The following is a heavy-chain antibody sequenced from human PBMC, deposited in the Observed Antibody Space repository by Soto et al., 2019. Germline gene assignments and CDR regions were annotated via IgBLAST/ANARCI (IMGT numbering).Heavy chain of an antibody. D-gene: IGHD3-16*02. CDR2: ISPYNGKT. V-gene: IGHV1-18*04. J-gene: IGHJ4*02. CDR3: ARVDDYVCGSFRP. CDR1: GYTFTTHG. Sequence: GASVKVSCKASGYTFTTHGISWVRQAPGQGLEWMGWISPYNGKTTYAQKVQGRVTMTTDTSTSTAYMGLRGLRSDDTAVYYCARVDDYVCGSFRPWGQGTQVTVSS.